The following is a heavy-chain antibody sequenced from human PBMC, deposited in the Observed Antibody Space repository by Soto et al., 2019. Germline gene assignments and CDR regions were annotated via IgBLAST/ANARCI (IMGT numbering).Heavy chain of an antibody. J-gene: IGHJ6*02. CDR2: IYYSGST. Sequence: SENLSLTCAVSGYSISSSHWWGWIRQPPGKGLEWIGYIYYSGSTYYNPSLKSRVTMSVDTSKNQFSLKLSSVTAVDTAVYYCARSSGSYGMDVWGQGTTVT. CDR3: ARSSGSYGMDV. D-gene: IGHD3-10*01. CDR1: GYSISSSHW. V-gene: IGHV4-28*01.